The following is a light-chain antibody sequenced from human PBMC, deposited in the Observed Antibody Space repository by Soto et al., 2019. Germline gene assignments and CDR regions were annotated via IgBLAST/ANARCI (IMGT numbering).Light chain of an antibody. CDR1: QSVLYSSNNKNY. J-gene: IGKJ1*01. V-gene: IGKV4-1*01. Sequence: DAVMTQSPDSLAVSLGERATINCKSSQSVLYSSNNKNYLALYQQKPVLPPKVLIYWASTRASGVPELFSGSGSGTDFTLTISSLQSEDVAVYCCQKYYSIRRTYGQGTKVEIK. CDR3: QKYYSIRRT. CDR2: WAS.